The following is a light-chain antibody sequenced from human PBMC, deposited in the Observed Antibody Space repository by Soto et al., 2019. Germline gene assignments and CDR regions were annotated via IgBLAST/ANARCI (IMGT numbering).Light chain of an antibody. CDR2: GAS. V-gene: IGKV3-15*01. J-gene: IGKJ5*01. CDR3: QQYNNWLIT. CDR1: QSVSSN. Sequence: EIVMTQSPATLSVSPGERATLSCRASQSVSSNLAWYQQKPGQAPRLLIYGASTRATGIPARFSGSGSGTEFTLTISSLQSEDFAVYYCQQYNNWLITFGQGTRL.